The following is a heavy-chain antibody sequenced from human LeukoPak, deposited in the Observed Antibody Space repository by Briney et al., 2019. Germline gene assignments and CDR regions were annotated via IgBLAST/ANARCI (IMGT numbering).Heavy chain of an antibody. J-gene: IGHJ4*02. CDR3: ARRDYFDY. CDR2: VHPGDPDA. V-gene: IGHV5-51*01. Sequence: KPGESLKISCKTSGYTFTGNWIGWVRQMPGKGLEWMGIVHPGDPDARYSPSFQGQVTISVDKSISTAYLQWNSLKASDTAIYCCARRDYFDYWGQGTLVTVSS. CDR1: GYTFTGNW.